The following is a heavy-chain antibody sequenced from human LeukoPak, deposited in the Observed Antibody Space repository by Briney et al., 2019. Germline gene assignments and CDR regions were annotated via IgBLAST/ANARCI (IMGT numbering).Heavy chain of an antibody. CDR1: GFTFSSYG. CDR2: ISYDGSNK. D-gene: IGHD3-9*01. Sequence: SGGSLRLSCAASGFTFSSYGMHWVRQAPGKGLEWVAVISYDGSNKYYADSVKGRFTISRDNSKNTLYLQMNSLRAEDTAVFYCAKDSGRRYFDWLFDYWGQGTLVTVSS. V-gene: IGHV3-30*18. CDR3: AKDSGRRYFDWLFDY. J-gene: IGHJ4*02.